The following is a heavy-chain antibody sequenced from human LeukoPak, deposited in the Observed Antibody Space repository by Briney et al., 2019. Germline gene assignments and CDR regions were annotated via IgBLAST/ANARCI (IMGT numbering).Heavy chain of an antibody. V-gene: IGHV3-23*01. Sequence: RTGGSLRLSCAASGFTFSNYAMSWVRQAPGKGLEWVSGISGSGDKTDYADFVKGRFTISRDNSKNRVYMQMNTLRAEDTALSYCAKDWNCDYWGQGTLVTVSS. J-gene: IGHJ4*02. CDR3: AKDWNCDY. CDR2: ISGSGDKT. D-gene: IGHD1-1*01. CDR1: GFTFSNYA.